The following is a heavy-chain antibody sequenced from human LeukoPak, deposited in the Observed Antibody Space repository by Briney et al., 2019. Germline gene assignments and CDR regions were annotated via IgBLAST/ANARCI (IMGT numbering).Heavy chain of an antibody. V-gene: IGHV3-43*01. CDR1: GFTFSSYT. CDR2: ISWDGGST. D-gene: IGHD6-13*01. CDR3: AKGGWGGLAAAGTYDPHYYYGMDV. Sequence: PGGSLRLSCAASGFTFSSYTMHWVRQAPGKGLEWVSLISWDGGSTYYADSVKGRFTISRDNSKNSLYLQMNSLRTEDTALYYCAKGGWGGLAAAGTYDPHYYYGMDVWGQGTTVTVSS. J-gene: IGHJ6*02.